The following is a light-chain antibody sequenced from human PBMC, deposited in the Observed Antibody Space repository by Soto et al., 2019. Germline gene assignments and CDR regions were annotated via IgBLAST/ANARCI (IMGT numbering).Light chain of an antibody. CDR2: ESS. J-gene: IGKJ1*01. Sequence: EIVLTQSPATLSLSPGERATLSCRASQDVANYLDWYQQKPGQAPRLLIYESSNRATGIAARFSGSGSGTDFTLTISRLEPEDFAVYYCQQYKTFGQGTKVDIK. CDR3: QQYKT. CDR1: QDVANY. V-gene: IGKV3-11*01.